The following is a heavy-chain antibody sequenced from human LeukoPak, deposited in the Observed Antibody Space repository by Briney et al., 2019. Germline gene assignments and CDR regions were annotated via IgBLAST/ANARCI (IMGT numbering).Heavy chain of an antibody. CDR3: AHRPHYSGSGSYSFQH. Sequence: SGATLIKPTETLTLTCSFSGFSLNTSGVGVGWIRQPPGKALEWLEFIFWDDDKRYSPSLMSRLTITKETSRNQVVFTMTNLDPVDTATYYCAHRPHYSGSGSYSFQHWGQGTLVTVSS. J-gene: IGHJ1*01. V-gene: IGHV2-5*02. D-gene: IGHD3-10*01. CDR1: GFSLNTSGVG. CDR2: IFWDDDK.